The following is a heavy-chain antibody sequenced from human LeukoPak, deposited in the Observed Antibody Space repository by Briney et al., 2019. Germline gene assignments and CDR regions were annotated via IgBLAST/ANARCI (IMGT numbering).Heavy chain of an antibody. Sequence: GGSLRLSCIASGFTFRGYAMSWVRQTPAKGLEWVSSISASGTQTYYADSVKGRFTVSRDNSQNTVYLQMNSLRAEDTALYYCAKEKIVALTPEYWGQGTLVTVSS. CDR1: GFTFRGYA. CDR3: AKEKIVALTPEY. D-gene: IGHD5-12*01. J-gene: IGHJ4*02. CDR2: ISASGTQT. V-gene: IGHV3-23*01.